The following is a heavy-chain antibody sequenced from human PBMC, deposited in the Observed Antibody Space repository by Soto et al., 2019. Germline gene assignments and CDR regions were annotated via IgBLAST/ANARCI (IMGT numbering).Heavy chain of an antibody. V-gene: IGHV3-72*01. Sequence: EVQLVESGGGLVQPGGSLRLSCAASGFTFSDHYMDWVRQAPGKGLEWVGRSRNKANSYIKEYAASVKGRFTISRDDSENSLYLKMNSLKTEDTAVYYCARSRGGYSGYDDYWGQGTLVTVSS. D-gene: IGHD5-12*01. J-gene: IGHJ4*02. CDR3: ARSRGGYSGYDDY. CDR1: GFTFSDHY. CDR2: SRNKANSYIK.